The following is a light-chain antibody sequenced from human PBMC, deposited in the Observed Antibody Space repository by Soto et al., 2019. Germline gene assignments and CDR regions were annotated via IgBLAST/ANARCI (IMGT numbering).Light chain of an antibody. CDR3: SSYTSSSTYVV. V-gene: IGLV2-14*01. CDR2: DVS. Sequence: QSALTQPACVSGSPGQSTTISYTGTSSDVGGYNYVSWYQQHPGKAPKLMIYDVSNRPSGVSNRFSGSKSGNTASLTISGLQAEDEADYYCSSYTSSSTYVVFGGGTKVTVL. J-gene: IGLJ2*01. CDR1: SSDVGGYNY.